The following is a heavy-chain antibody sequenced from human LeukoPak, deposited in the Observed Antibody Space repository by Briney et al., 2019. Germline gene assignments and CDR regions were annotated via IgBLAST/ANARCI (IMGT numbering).Heavy chain of an antibody. CDR2: MNSDGSTT. Sequence: PGGSLRLSCAASGFTFNDYWMHRVRQAPGKGPVWVSSMNSDGSTTTYADSVRGRFTISRDNAKNTLYLQMNSLRVEDTAVYYCARGSKYSSSWYVDYWGQGTLVTVSS. J-gene: IGHJ4*02. CDR3: ARGSKYSSSWYVDY. D-gene: IGHD6-13*01. CDR1: GFTFNDYW. V-gene: IGHV3-74*01.